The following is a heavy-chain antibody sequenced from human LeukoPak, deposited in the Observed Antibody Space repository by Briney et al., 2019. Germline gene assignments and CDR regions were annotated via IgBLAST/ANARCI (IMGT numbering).Heavy chain of an antibody. CDR1: GFTFSSYW. V-gene: IGHV3-74*01. D-gene: IGHD3-10*01. CDR2: INSDGSST. CDR3: ARPHSGHLFDY. Sequence: GGSLRLSCAASGFTFSSYWMHWVRQAPGKGLVWVSRINSDGSSTSYADSVKGRFTISRDNGKNSLYLQMNSLRDEDTAVYYCARPHSGHLFDYWGQGTLVTVSS. J-gene: IGHJ4*02.